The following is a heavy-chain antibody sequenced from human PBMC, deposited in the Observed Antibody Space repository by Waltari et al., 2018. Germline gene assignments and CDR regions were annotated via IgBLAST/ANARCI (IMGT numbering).Heavy chain of an antibody. J-gene: IGHJ4*02. CDR2: MKPNSYNT. CDR1: GYTFSHFD. Sequence: QVQPVQPGAEVPKPGASVKVSCRTSGYTFSHFDITWVRQATGRGREWMGWMKPNSYNTGFGQGFRGRVTFTTDKSTTTAYMELTNLRSEETGMYYCARGIRNELFSDYWGQGTLVTVSS. CDR3: ARGIRNELFSDY. V-gene: IGHV1-8*03. D-gene: IGHD1-1*01.